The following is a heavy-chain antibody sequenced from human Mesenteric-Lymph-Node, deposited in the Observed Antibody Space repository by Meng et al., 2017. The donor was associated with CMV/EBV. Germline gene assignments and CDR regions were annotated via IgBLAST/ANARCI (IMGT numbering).Heavy chain of an antibody. CDR3: AVLVGATPWIDS. CDR2: TSNDGNNK. V-gene: IGHV3-30-3*01. CDR1: GSTFSRNA. Sequence: GESLKISCAASGSTFSRNAMHWVRKAPGKGLEWLAVTSNDGNNKYYAESVKGRFTISRDNAKNSLYLQMNSLRAEDTAVYYCAVLVGATPWIDSWGQGTLVTVSS. J-gene: IGHJ4*02. D-gene: IGHD1-26*01.